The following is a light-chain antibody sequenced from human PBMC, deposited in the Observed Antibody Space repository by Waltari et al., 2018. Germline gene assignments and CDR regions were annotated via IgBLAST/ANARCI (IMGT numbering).Light chain of an antibody. CDR3: AAWDDSLSGPV. CDR1: TSNIGGNH. Sequence: QSALTKPPSASGAPGQRVPITCSGSTSNIGGNHVSWYQQLPGAAPTLLIYRNEQRPSGVPDRFSGSKSGTSASLTISGLRSEDEADYFCAAWDDSLSGPVFGGGTKLAVL. V-gene: IGLV1-47*01. J-gene: IGLJ2*01. CDR2: RNE.